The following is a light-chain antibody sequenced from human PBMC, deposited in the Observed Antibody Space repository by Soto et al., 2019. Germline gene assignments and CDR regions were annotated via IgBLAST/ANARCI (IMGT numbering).Light chain of an antibody. J-gene: IGKJ5*01. CDR1: QSISNY. Sequence: DIQMTHSPSTLSASVGYIVTITCRASQSISNYLAWYQQKPGKVPKLLIYAASTLQSGVPSRFSGSGSGTDFTLTISSLQPEDVATYYCQKYNSAPNTFGQGTRLEIK. CDR2: AAS. CDR3: QKYNSAPNT. V-gene: IGKV1-27*01.